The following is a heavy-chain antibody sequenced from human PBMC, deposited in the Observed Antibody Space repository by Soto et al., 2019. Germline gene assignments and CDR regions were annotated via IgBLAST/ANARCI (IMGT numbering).Heavy chain of an antibody. J-gene: IGHJ4*02. Sequence: VASVKVSCKASGYTFTSYGISWVRQAPGQGLEWMGWIIPILGIANYAQKFQGRVTITADKSTSTAYMELSSLRSEDTAVYYCASYSSGYYPEMAFDYWGQGTLVTVSS. CDR2: IIPILGIA. CDR1: GYTFTSYG. V-gene: IGHV1-69*10. D-gene: IGHD3-22*01. CDR3: ASYSSGYYPEMAFDY.